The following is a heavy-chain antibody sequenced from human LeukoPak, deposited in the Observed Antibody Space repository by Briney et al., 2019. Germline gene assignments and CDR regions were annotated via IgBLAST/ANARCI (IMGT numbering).Heavy chain of an antibody. CDR1: GFTFSSYA. CDR3: AKDFGRRAAAAPPYFDY. Sequence: PGGSLRLSCAASGFTFSSYAMIWVRQAPGKGLEWVSGISGSGGSTYYADSVKGRFTISRDNSKNTLYLQMNSLRAEDTAVYYCAKDFGRRAAAAPPYFDYWGQGTLVTVSS. V-gene: IGHV3-23*01. D-gene: IGHD6-13*01. J-gene: IGHJ4*02. CDR2: ISGSGGST.